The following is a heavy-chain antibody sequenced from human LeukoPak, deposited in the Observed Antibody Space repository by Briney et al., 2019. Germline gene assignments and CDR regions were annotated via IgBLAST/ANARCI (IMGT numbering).Heavy chain of an antibody. CDR3: ARELWFGEFDPLY. CDR2: IIPILGIA. D-gene: IGHD3-10*01. Sequence: SVKVSCKASGGTFSSYAISWVRQAPGQGLEWMGRIIPILGIANYAQKFQGRVTITADKSTSTAYMELSRLRSDDTAVYYCARELWFGEFDPLYWGQGTLVTVSS. CDR1: GGTFSSYA. V-gene: IGHV1-69*04. J-gene: IGHJ4*02.